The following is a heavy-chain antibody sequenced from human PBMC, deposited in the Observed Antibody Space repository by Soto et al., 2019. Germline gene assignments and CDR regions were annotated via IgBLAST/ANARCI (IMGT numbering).Heavy chain of an antibody. CDR2: ISSNSVTI. V-gene: IGHV3-48*02. J-gene: IGHJ4*02. CDR1: GFIFSKYS. Sequence: PGGSLRLSGEASGFIFSKYSINWVRQAPGKGLEWLSYISSNSVTIYYADSVRGRFTIFRDNAKNSLYLQMNSLRDEDTAVYYCAREDILGTRSFDYWGQGALVTVS. CDR3: AREDILGTRSFDY. D-gene: IGHD1-26*01.